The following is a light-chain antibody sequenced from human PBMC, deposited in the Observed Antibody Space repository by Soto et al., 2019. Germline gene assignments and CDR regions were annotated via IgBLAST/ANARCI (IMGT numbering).Light chain of an antibody. J-gene: IGKJ4*01. Sequence: DIQMTQSPSTLSASVGDRVTITCRASQSISSWLAWYQQKPGKAPKLLIYDASSLESGVPSRFSGSGSGTEFTLTISSLQPDDFATYYCQHYNSFPLTFGGGTKVDIK. CDR3: QHYNSFPLT. CDR1: QSISSW. V-gene: IGKV1-5*01. CDR2: DAS.